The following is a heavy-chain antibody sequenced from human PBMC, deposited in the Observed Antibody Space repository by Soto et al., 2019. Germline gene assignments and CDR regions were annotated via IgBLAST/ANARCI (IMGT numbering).Heavy chain of an antibody. CDR1: GYTFTSYG. J-gene: IGHJ6*02. Sequence: SVKVSCKASGYTFTSYGISWVRQAPGQGLEWMGGIIPIFGTANYAQKFQGRVTITADESTSTAYMELSSLRSEDTAVYYCARSITIFGVVITNTQYYYYGMDVWGQGTTVTVSS. V-gene: IGHV1-69*13. CDR3: ARSITIFGVVITNTQYYYYGMDV. D-gene: IGHD3-3*01. CDR2: IIPIFGTA.